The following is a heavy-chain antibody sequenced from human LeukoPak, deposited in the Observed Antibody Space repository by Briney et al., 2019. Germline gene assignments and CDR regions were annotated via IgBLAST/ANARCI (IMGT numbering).Heavy chain of an antibody. CDR1: GGSISSYY. V-gene: IGHV4-39*01. CDR3: ARRGGLWFGELFGTSWFDP. D-gene: IGHD3-10*01. CDR2: IYYSGST. Sequence: PSETLSLTCSVSGGSISSYYWGWIRQPPGKGLEWIGSIYYSGSTYYNPSLKSRVTISVDTSKNQFSLKLSSVTAADTAVYYCARRGGLWFGELFGTSWFDPWGQGTLVTVSS. J-gene: IGHJ5*02.